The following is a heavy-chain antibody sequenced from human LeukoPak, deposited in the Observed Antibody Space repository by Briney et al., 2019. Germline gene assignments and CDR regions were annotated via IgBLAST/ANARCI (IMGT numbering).Heavy chain of an antibody. D-gene: IGHD6-19*01. CDR3: ARQAGIAVAGMNWFDP. Sequence: SETLSLTCTVSGGSISSYYWSWIRQPPGKGLEWIGYIYYSGSTNYNPSLKSRVTISADTSKNQFSLKLSSVTAADTAVYYCARQAGIAVAGMNWFDPWGQGTLVTVSS. CDR1: GGSISSYY. V-gene: IGHV4-59*08. J-gene: IGHJ5*02. CDR2: IYYSGST.